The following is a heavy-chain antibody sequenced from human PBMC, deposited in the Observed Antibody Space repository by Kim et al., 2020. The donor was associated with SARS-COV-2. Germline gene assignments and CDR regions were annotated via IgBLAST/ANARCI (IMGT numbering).Heavy chain of an antibody. CDR1: GYTLTELS. Sequence: ASVKVSCKVSGYTLTELSMHWVRQAPGKGLEWMGGFDPEDGETIYAQKFQGRVTMTEDTSTDTAYMELSSLRSEDTAVYYCATSYGRGVLVQYYYGMDVWGQGTTVTVSS. D-gene: IGHD6-13*01. CDR2: FDPEDGET. CDR3: ATSYGRGVLVQYYYGMDV. J-gene: IGHJ6*02. V-gene: IGHV1-24*01.